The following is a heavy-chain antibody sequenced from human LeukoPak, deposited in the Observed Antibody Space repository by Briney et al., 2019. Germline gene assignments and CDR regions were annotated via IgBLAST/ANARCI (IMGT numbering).Heavy chain of an antibody. J-gene: IGHJ5*02. Sequence: SETLSLTCTVSGCSISSGDYYWSWIRQPPGKGLECIAYMYYSGSTYYNPSLKSRVTMSAETSKNQLFLKLSSVTAADTAVYYCARAYYYDSRIDPWGQGILVTVSS. CDR1: GCSISSGDYY. V-gene: IGHV4-30-4*01. D-gene: IGHD3-22*01. CDR2: MYYSGST. CDR3: ARAYYYDSRIDP.